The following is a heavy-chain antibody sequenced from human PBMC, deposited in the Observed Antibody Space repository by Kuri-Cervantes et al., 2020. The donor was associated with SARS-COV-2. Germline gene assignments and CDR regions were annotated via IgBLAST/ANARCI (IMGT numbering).Heavy chain of an antibody. CDR3: ARDYGGYYGDDAFDI. CDR1: GFTFSSYA. Sequence: GGSLSLSCAVSGFTFSSYAMHWVRQAQGKGLEWVAVISYDGSNKYYADSVKGRFTISRDNSKNTLYLQMNSLRAEDTAVYYCARDYGGYYGDDAFDIWGQGTMVTVSS. J-gene: IGHJ3*02. V-gene: IGHV3-30-3*01. CDR2: ISYDGSNK. D-gene: IGHD3-22*01.